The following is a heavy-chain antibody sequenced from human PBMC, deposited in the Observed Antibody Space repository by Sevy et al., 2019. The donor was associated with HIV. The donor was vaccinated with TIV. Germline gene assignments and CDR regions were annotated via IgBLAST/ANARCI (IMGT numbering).Heavy chain of an antibody. Sequence: SVKVSCKASGGTFSSYAISWVRQAPGQGLEWMGGIIPIFGTANYAQTFQGRVTITADESTSTAYMELSSLRTEDTAVYYGASDGWRPGTLLLAHRKDGMDVWGQGTTVTVSS. CDR2: IIPIFGTA. CDR3: ASDGWRPGTLLLAHRKDGMDV. CDR1: GGTFSSYA. D-gene: IGHD1-7*01. V-gene: IGHV1-69*13. J-gene: IGHJ6*02.